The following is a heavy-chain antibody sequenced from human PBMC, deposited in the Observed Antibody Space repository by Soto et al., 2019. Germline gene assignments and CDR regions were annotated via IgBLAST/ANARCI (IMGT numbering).Heavy chain of an antibody. CDR3: ARGRFQRQWTSDY. CDR2: INHSGST. V-gene: IGHV4-34*01. J-gene: IGHJ4*02. D-gene: IGHD6-19*01. Sequence: SETLSLTXAVYGGSFSGYYWSWIRQPPGKGLEWIWEINHSGSTNYNPSLKSRVTISVDTSKNQFSLRLSSVTAADTAVYYCARGRFQRQWTSDYWGQGTLVTVSS. CDR1: GGSFSGYY.